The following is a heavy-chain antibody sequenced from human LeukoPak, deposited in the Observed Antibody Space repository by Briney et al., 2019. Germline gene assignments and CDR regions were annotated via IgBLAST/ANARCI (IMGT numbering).Heavy chain of an antibody. D-gene: IGHD7-27*01. CDR2: ISNSGREI. Sequence: GGSLRLSCTASGFTFSDSYMTWIRQAPGKGLEWVSYISNSGREINYADSVKGRFTISGDNAMSSLYLQMNSLRVEDTAVYYCVRGHWGLDYWGQGTLVTVSS. V-gene: IGHV3-11*04. CDR3: VRGHWGLDY. CDR1: GFTFSDSY. J-gene: IGHJ4*02.